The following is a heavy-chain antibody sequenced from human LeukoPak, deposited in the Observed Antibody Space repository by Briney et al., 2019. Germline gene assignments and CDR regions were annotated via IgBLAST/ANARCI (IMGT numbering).Heavy chain of an antibody. D-gene: IGHD3-10*01. CDR3: ARWLRTGSYYGSNWFDP. CDR1: GGSISSYY. CDR2: IYYSGST. V-gene: IGHV4-59*12. J-gene: IGHJ5*02. Sequence: SETLSLTCTVSGGSISSYYWSWIRQPPGKGLEWIGYIYYSGSTNYNPSLKSRVTISVDTSKNQFSLKLSSVTAADTAVYYCARWLRTGSYYGSNWFDPWGQGTLVTVSS.